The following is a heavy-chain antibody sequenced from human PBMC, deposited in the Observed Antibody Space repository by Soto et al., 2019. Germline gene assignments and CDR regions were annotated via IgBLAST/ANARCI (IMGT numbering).Heavy chain of an antibody. D-gene: IGHD7-27*01. CDR1: GFTFSSYG. CDR3: AKLGI. V-gene: IGHV3-30*18. J-gene: IGHJ3*02. Sequence: QVQLVESGGGVVLPGRSLRLSCSASGFTFSSYGMQWVRQAPGKGLEWVAVISYDGSNKYYADSVKGRFTISRDNSKNTLYLQMNSLRAEDTAVYYCAKLGIWGQGTMVTVAS. CDR2: ISYDGSNK.